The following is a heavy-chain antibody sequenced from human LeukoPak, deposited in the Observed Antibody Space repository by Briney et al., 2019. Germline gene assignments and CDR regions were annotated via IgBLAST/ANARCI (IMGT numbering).Heavy chain of an antibody. Sequence: SETLSLTCAVSGGSLSDNYWTWIRQPPGKGLEWIGDTNHIGNTDYNPSLKGRVTISVDTSENHLSLRLGSVTAADTALYFCARGRALFRYPPVALGVWGPGTTVTVS. J-gene: IGHJ6*02. CDR1: GGSLSDNY. D-gene: IGHD3-10*01. V-gene: IGHV4-34*01. CDR3: ARGRALFRYPPVALGV. CDR2: TNHIGNT.